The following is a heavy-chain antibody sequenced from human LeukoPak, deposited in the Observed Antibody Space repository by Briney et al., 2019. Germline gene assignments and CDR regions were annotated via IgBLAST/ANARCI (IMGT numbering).Heavy chain of an antibody. CDR2: IGGSGGST. J-gene: IGHJ4*02. D-gene: IGHD2-2*01. CDR3: AKPPYCSSTSCTEFDY. Sequence: GGSLRLSCAASGFTFSSYAMSWVRQAPGKGLEWVSAIGGSGGSTYYEDSVKGRFTISRDNSKNTLYLQMNSLRAEDTAVYYCAKPPYCSSTSCTEFDYWGQGTLVTVSS. CDR1: GFTFSSYA. V-gene: IGHV3-23*01.